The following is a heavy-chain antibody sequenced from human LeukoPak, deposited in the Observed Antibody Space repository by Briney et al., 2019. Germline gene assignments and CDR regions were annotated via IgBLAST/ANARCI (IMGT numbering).Heavy chain of an antibody. CDR2: ISAYNGNT. D-gene: IGHD3-3*01. V-gene: IGHV1-18*01. CDR1: GYTFTSYG. CDR3: ARDWADDFWSGYYPKNWFDP. J-gene: IGHJ5*02. Sequence: ASVKVSCKASGYTFTSYGISWVRQAPGQGLEWMGWISAYNGNTNYAQKLQGSVTMTTDTSTSTAYMELRSLRSDDTAVYYCARDWADDFWSGYYPKNWFDPWGQGTLVTVSS.